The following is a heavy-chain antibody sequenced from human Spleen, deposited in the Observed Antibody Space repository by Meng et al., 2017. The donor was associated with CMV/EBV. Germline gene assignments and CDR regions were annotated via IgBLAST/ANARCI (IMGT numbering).Heavy chain of an antibody. CDR3: ARGLGPSYADRDY. V-gene: IGHV1-8*01. D-gene: IGHD4-17*01. J-gene: IGHJ4*02. CDR2: MNPKSGNT. CDR1: GYTFTSYD. Sequence: QVQLVQSGTEVKKPGASVKVSCKASGYTFTSYDINWVRQATGQGLEWMGWMNPKSGNTGYALKFQGRVTMTRNTSINTAYMELSSLRSEDTAVYYCARGLGPSYADRDYWGQGTLVTVSS.